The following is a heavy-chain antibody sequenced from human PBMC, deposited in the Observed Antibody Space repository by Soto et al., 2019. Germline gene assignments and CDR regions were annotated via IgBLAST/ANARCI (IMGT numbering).Heavy chain of an antibody. CDR3: ARGGSLYWYFDL. V-gene: IGHV1-18*01. D-gene: IGHD1-26*01. CDR1: GYTFTNYD. J-gene: IGHJ2*01. CDR2: ISTYTGNT. Sequence: ASVKVSCKASGYTFTNYDINWVRQAPGQGLEWMGWISTYTGNTKYSQKFQGRVTITTDTSASTAYMELSSLRSEDTAVYYCARGGSLYWYFDLWGRGTLVTVSS.